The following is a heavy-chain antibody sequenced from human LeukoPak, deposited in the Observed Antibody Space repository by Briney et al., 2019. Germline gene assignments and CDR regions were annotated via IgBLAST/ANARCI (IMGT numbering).Heavy chain of an antibody. J-gene: IGHJ4*02. Sequence: GGSLRLSCAASGFTFSDYYMSWIRQAPGKGLEWVSYISNSSSYTNYADSVKGRFTISRDNAKNSLYLQMNSLSAEDTAVYYCARDGGSGSYYDYWGQGTLVTVSS. CDR2: ISNSSSYT. CDR3: ARDGGSGSYYDY. CDR1: GFTFSDYY. V-gene: IGHV3-11*06. D-gene: IGHD3-10*01.